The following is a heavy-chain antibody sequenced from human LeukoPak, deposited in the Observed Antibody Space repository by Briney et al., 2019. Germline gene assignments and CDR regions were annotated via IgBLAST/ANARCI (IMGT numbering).Heavy chain of an antibody. V-gene: IGHV4-34*01. CDR3: ARGKRGYSSSWYDY. CDR2: INHSGST. Sequence: SETLSLTCAVYGGSFSGYYWSWIRQPPGKGLEWIGEINHSGSTNYNPSLKSRVTISVDTSKNQFSLKLSSVTAADTAVYYCARGKRGYSSSWYDYWGQGTLVTVSA. D-gene: IGHD6-13*01. J-gene: IGHJ4*02. CDR1: GGSFSGYY.